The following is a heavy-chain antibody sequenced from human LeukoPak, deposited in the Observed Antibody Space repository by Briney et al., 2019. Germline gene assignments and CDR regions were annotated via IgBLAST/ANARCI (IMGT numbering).Heavy chain of an antibody. D-gene: IGHD6-13*01. CDR2: ISYDGSNK. V-gene: IGHV3-30-3*01. Sequence: GGSLRLSCAASGFTFSSYAMHWVRQAPGKELEWVAVISYDGSNKYYADSVKGRFTISRDNSKNTLYLQMNSLRAEDTAVYYCARGRIAAAALDYWGQGTLVTVSS. J-gene: IGHJ4*02. CDR1: GFTFSSYA. CDR3: ARGRIAAAALDY.